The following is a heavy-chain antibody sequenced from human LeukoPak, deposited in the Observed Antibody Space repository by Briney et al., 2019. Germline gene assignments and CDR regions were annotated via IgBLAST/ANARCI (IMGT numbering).Heavy chain of an antibody. CDR2: IIPILGIA. CDR3: ARVGTGNAFDT. Sequence: GASVKVSCKASGGTFSSYAISWVRQAPGQGLEWMGRIIPILGIANYAQKFQGRVTITADKSTSTAYMELSSLRSEDTAVYYCARVGTGNAFDTWGQGTLVTVSS. CDR1: GGTFSSYA. D-gene: IGHD5-18*01. V-gene: IGHV1-69*04. J-gene: IGHJ5*02.